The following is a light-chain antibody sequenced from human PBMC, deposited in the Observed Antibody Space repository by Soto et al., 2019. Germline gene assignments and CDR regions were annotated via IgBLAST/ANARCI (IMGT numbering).Light chain of an antibody. V-gene: IGLV1-51*02. CDR1: TSNIANNY. Sequence: QSVLTQPPSVSAAPGQKVTISCSGSTSNIANNYVSWYQHLPGTAPKFLIYEDNKRPSGIPDRFSGSKSGTSATLGITGLQTGDEANYYCATWDGNLSAVVFGGGTKLTVL. J-gene: IGLJ2*01. CDR3: ATWDGNLSAVV. CDR2: EDN.